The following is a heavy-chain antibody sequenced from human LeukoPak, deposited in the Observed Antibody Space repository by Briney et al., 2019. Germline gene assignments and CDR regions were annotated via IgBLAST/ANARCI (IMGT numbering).Heavy chain of an antibody. D-gene: IGHD3-3*01. CDR3: ARAPPYDFWSGYSYYYYGMDV. J-gene: IGHJ6*02. CDR2: IYYSGST. CDR1: GVSISSSSYY. V-gene: IGHV4-39*01. Sequence: SETLSLTCTVSGVSISSSSYYWGWIRQPPGKGLEWIGTIYYSGSTYYNPSLKSRVTISVDTSKNQFSLKLSSVTAADTAVYYCARAPPYDFWSGYSYYYYGMDVWGQGTTVTVSS.